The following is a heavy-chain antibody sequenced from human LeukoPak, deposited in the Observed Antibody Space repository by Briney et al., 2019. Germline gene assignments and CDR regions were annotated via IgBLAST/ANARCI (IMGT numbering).Heavy chain of an antibody. J-gene: IGHJ4*02. CDR3: ARVLWFGEFLLDY. V-gene: IGHV4-59*01. CDR1: GGSISSYY. CDR2: IYYSGST. D-gene: IGHD3-10*01. Sequence: PSETLSLTCTVSGGSISSYYWSWIRQPPGKGLEWSGYIYYSGSTNYNPSLKSRATISVDTSKNQFSLKLSSVTAADTAVYYCARVLWFGEFLLDYWGQGTLVTVSS.